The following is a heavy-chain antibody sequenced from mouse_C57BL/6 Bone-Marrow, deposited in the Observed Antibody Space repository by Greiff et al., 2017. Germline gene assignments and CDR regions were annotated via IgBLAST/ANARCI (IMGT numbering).Heavy chain of an antibody. Sequence: DVKLVESGGGLVKPGGSLKLSCAASGFTFSSYAMSWVRQTPEKRLEWVATISDGGSYTYYPDNVKGRFTISRDNAKNNLYLQMSHLKSEDTAMYYCAREEKTAQATGFAYWGQGTLVTVSA. J-gene: IGHJ3*01. V-gene: IGHV5-4*01. CDR1: GFTFSSYA. CDR3: AREEKTAQATGFAY. CDR2: ISDGGSYT. D-gene: IGHD3-2*02.